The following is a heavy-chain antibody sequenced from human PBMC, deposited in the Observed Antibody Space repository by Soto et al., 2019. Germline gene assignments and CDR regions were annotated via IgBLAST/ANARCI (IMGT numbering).Heavy chain of an antibody. CDR1: GYTFTTYY. CDR2: INPSGGST. J-gene: IGHJ4*02. CDR3: VPGRSSGWYN. D-gene: IGHD6-19*01. V-gene: IGHV1-46*01. Sequence: ASVKVSCKASGYTFTTYYMHWWRQAPGQGLEWMGIINPSGGSTSYAQKFQGRVTMTRDTSTSTVYMELSSLRSEDTAVYYCVPGRSSGWYNWGQGTLVTVSS.